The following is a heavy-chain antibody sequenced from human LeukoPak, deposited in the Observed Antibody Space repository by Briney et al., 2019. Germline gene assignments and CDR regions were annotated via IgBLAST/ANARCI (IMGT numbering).Heavy chain of an antibody. CDR1: GRTFSSYA. D-gene: IGHD1-7*01. CDR3: ARDPSITGTTWFDP. V-gene: IGHV1-69*04. Sequence: ASVKVSCKASGRTFSSYALSWVRQAPGQGLEWMGRIIPILGIANYAQKFQGRVTITADKSTSTAYMELSSLRSEGTAVYYCARDPSITGTTWFDPWGQGTLVTVSS. CDR2: IIPILGIA. J-gene: IGHJ5*02.